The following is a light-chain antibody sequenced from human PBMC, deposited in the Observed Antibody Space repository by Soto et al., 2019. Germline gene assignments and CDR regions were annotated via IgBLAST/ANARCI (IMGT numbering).Light chain of an antibody. V-gene: IGKV1-39*01. CDR3: KQSYSTPLT. CDR2: AAS. CDR1: QDINKN. Sequence: DIQMTQSPSSLSASVGGRVTITCQASQDINKNLIWYQQKPGKAPKLLIYAASSLQSGVQSRFSGSGSGTDFTLTIRSLQPEDFATYYCKQSYSTPLTFGGGTKVDIK. J-gene: IGKJ4*01.